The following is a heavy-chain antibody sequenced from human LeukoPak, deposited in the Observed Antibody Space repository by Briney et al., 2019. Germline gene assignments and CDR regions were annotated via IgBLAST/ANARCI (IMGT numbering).Heavy chain of an antibody. Sequence: GGSLRLSCAASGFTFSSYGMHWVRQAPGKGLEWVAVISYDGSNKYYADSVKGRFTIFRDNTENSLYLQMNSLRAEDTAVYYCAKDPLGGDYWGQGTLVTVSS. CDR2: ISYDGSNK. CDR1: GFTFSSYG. V-gene: IGHV3-30*18. D-gene: IGHD3-16*01. J-gene: IGHJ4*02. CDR3: AKDPLGGDY.